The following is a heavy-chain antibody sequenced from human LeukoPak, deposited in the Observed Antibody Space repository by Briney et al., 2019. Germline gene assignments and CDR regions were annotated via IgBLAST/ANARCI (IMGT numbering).Heavy chain of an antibody. CDR2: ISYDGSNK. J-gene: IGHJ6*03. CDR3: ARDRGGRSSGWYSYYYYMDV. D-gene: IGHD6-19*01. CDR1: GFTFSSYG. Sequence: GGSLRLSCAASGFTFSSYGMHWVRQAPGKGLEWVAVISYDGSNKYYADSVKGRFTISRDNAKNSLYLQMNSLRAEDTALYYCARDRGGRSSGWYSYYYYMDVWGKGTTVTVSS. V-gene: IGHV3-30*03.